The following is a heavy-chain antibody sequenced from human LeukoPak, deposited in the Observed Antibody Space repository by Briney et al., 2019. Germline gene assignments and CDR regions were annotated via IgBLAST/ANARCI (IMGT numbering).Heavy chain of an antibody. J-gene: IGHJ4*02. CDR3: VKDKIDGDYVTPFVY. D-gene: IGHD4-17*01. CDR2: ISHDGSQT. V-gene: IGHV3-30*18. Sequence: GGSLRLSCAASGFNFSNHGIHWVRQAPGRGLDWVAVISHDGSQTYYTDSAKGRFTVSRDNSKNTMYLQLNSLRVEDTAMYFCVKDKIDGDYVTPFVYWGQGTLVTVSS. CDR1: GFNFSNHG.